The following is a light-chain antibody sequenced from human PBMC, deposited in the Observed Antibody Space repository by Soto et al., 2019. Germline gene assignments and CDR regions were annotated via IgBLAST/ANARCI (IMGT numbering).Light chain of an antibody. CDR1: SSNIGHNY. J-gene: IGLJ2*01. V-gene: IGLV1-51*01. CDR2: END. CDR3: GTWDSSLSVGL. Sequence: QSVLTQPPSVSAAPEQKVTISCSGSSSNIGHNYVCWYQHLPGTGSKLLIFENDKRPSGIPDRFSGSKSGTSATLDITGLQAGDEADYYCGTWDSSLSVGLFGGGTKLAVL.